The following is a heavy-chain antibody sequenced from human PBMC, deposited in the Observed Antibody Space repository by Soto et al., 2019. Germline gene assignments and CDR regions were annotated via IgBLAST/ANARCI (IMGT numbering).Heavy chain of an antibody. D-gene: IGHD3-10*01. CDR3: AGNTEKGY. CDR2: IYSGGKI. Sequence: EVQLVESGGGLVQPGGSLRLSCAASGFIVSSNYMSWVRQAPGKGLEWVSVIYSGGKIYYVDSVKGRLTSSRENSKNXXXXXXXXXXXXXXXVYYCAGNTEKGYWGQGTLVTVSS. V-gene: IGHV3-66*01. J-gene: IGHJ4*02. CDR1: GFIVSSNY.